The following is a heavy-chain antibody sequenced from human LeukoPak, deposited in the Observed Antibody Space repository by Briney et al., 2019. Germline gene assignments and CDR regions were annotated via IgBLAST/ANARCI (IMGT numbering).Heavy chain of an antibody. V-gene: IGHV3-21*01. CDR1: GFTFSSYS. CDR3: ARESDYGDYVGY. CDR2: ISSSSSYI. J-gene: IGHJ4*02. Sequence: PGGSLRLSCAASGFTFSSYSMNWVRQAPGKGLQWVSSISSSSSYIYYADSLKGRFTISRDNAKNSLYLQMNSLRAEDTAVYYCARESDYGDYVGYWGQGTLVTVSS. D-gene: IGHD4-17*01.